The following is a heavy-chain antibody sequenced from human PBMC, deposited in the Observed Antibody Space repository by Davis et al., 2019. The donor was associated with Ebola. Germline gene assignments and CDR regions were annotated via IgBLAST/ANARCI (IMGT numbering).Heavy chain of an antibody. CDR2: MNPNSGNT. V-gene: IGHV1-8*01. CDR1: GYTFTSYD. J-gene: IGHJ4*02. Sequence: ASVKVSCKASGYTFTSYDINWVRQATGQGPEWMGWMNPNSGNTGYARRFQGRVTMTRDTSITTAYMELRSLRSDDTARYYCARDVRGITGPSEYWGQGTLVTVSS. D-gene: IGHD1-1*01. CDR3: ARDVRGITGPSEY.